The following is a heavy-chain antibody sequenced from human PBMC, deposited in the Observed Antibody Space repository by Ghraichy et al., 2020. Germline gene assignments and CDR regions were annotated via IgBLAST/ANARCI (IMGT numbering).Heavy chain of an antibody. CDR1: GYTFTGYY. Sequence: ASVKVSCRPSGYTFTGYYMHWVRQAPGQGPEWMGWINPNTSATYYAQMFQGRVTMTRDTSISTAYMELRRLTSDDTAVYYCAREKRQLSGFEAFDLWGQGTMVTVSS. J-gene: IGHJ3*01. D-gene: IGHD5-12*01. V-gene: IGHV1-2*02. CDR2: INPNTSAT. CDR3: AREKRQLSGFEAFDL.